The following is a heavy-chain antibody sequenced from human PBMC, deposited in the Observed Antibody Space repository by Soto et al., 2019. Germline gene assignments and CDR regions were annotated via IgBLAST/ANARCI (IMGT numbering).Heavy chain of an antibody. CDR3: AGDRPYYYDSSGLPDI. J-gene: IGHJ3*02. Sequence: ASVKVSCKASGYTFTSYGISWVRQAPGQGLEWMGWISAYNGNTNYAQKLQGRVTMTTDTSTSTAYMELRRLRSDDTAVYYCAGDRPYYYDSSGLPDIWGQGTMVTVSS. CDR1: GYTFTSYG. D-gene: IGHD3-22*01. CDR2: ISAYNGNT. V-gene: IGHV1-18*01.